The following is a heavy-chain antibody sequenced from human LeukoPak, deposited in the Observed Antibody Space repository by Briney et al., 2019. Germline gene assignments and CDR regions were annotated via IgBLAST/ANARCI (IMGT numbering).Heavy chain of an antibody. CDR2: IYYSGST. D-gene: IGHD1-1*01. CDR3: ARSDDDDAFDI. V-gene: IGHV4-59*01. CDR1: GGSISSYY. J-gene: IGHJ3*02. Sequence: PSETLSLTCTVSGGSISSYYWSWIRQPPGKGLEWIGYIYYSGSTNYNPSLKSRVTISVDTSKNQSSLKLSSVTAADTAVYYCARSDDDDAFDIWGQGTMVTVSS.